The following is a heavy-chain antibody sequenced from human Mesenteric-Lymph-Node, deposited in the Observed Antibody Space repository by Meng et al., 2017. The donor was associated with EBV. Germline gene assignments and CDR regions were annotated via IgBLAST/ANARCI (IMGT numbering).Heavy chain of an antibody. CDR3: THIWITLDH. D-gene: IGHD3-10*01. J-gene: IGHJ4*02. CDR1: GFSLNTSGLA. Sequence: HITLKERVPTVVNSTQTLTVTCSVSGFSLNTSGLAVGWVRQPPGKAPEWLALIFWDDDKRYSPSLKSRLTISRDTSENQVVLTMTNMAPEDTATYYCTHIWITLDHWGQGALVTVSS. CDR2: IFWDDDK. V-gene: IGHV2-5*02.